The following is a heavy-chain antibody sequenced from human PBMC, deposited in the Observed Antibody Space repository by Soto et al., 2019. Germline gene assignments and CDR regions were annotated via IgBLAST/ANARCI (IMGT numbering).Heavy chain of an antibody. V-gene: IGHV4-59*01. Sequence: QVQLQESGPGLVKPSETLSLTCTVSGGSISNYYWSWIWQPPGMGLEWIGYIYYTGSTNYNPSLKSRVTISVDTSKNQFSLKLSSVTAADTAVYYCARVGSSWYLGMDVWGQGTTVTVSS. CDR3: ARVGSSWYLGMDV. CDR1: GGSISNYY. J-gene: IGHJ6*02. D-gene: IGHD6-13*01. CDR2: IYYTGST.